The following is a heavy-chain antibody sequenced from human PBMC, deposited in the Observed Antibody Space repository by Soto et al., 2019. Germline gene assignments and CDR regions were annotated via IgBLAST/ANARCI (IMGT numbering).Heavy chain of an antibody. V-gene: IGHV4-38-2*01. Sequence: SETLSLTCAVSSYSISSYYYWGWIRQPPGKGLEWIGNIYHSGTTYYNPSLKSRVTISVDTSKNQFSLKLSSVTAADTAVYYCATSAIAVRYFDYWGQGTLVTVS. CDR2: IYHSGTT. CDR1: SYSISSYYY. D-gene: IGHD6-6*01. CDR3: ATSAIAVRYFDY. J-gene: IGHJ4*02.